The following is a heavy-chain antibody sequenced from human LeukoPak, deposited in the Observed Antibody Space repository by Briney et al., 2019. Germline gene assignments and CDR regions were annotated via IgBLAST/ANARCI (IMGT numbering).Heavy chain of an antibody. Sequence: NPGGSLRLSCAASGFSFSSYSMKWVRQAPGKGPEWVSSISSSSNYIYYADSVKGRFTISRDNAKNSLYLQMNSLRAEDTAVYYCARDTNFGEFDLSPLDYWGQGTLVTVSS. CDR3: ARDTNFGEFDLSPLDY. CDR1: GFSFSSYS. J-gene: IGHJ4*02. V-gene: IGHV3-21*01. CDR2: ISSSSNYI. D-gene: IGHD3-10*02.